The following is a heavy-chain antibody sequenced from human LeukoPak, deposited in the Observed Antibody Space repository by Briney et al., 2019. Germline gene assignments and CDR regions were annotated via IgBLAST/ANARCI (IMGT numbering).Heavy chain of an antibody. V-gene: IGHV3-15*01. CDR1: GITFISSW. D-gene: IGHD2-15*01. CDR2: IKSKNDGGTR. Sequence: GGSLRLSCAASGITFISSWMGRVRQPPAKGLECVGRIKSKNDGGTRDYAAPVRGRFTISTDDSKITSYLQMNKLKIEDTAVYYCTTDGGIPIRPLFDFCGQGTLVTVSS. CDR3: TTDGGIPIRPLFDF. J-gene: IGHJ4*02.